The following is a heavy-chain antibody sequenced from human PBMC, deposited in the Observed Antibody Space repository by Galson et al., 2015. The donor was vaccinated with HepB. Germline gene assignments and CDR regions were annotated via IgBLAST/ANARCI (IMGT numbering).Heavy chain of an antibody. CDR3: TRADPYYGSGSYYRD. D-gene: IGHD3-10*01. Sequence: SLRLSCAASGFTFSDSSMHWVRQASGKGLEWVARTRSKANNYATAYAASVKGRFTISRDDSKNTANLQMNSLQTEDTAVYYCTRADPYYGSGSYYRDWGQGTLVTVSS. CDR1: GFTFSDSS. J-gene: IGHJ4*02. CDR2: TRSKANNYAT. V-gene: IGHV3-73*01.